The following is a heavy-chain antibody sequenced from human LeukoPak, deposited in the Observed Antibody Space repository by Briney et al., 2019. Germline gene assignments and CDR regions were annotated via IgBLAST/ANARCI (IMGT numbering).Heavy chain of an antibody. CDR2: IYPGDSDT. J-gene: IGHJ5*02. CDR1: GYSFTSYW. V-gene: IGHV5-51*01. Sequence: GEFLKISCKGSGYSFTSYWIGWVRQMPGKGLEWMGIIYPGDSDTRYSPSFQGQVTISADKSISTAYLQWSSLKASDTAMYYCARLVPPCSGGSCYSYNWFDPWGQGTLVTVSS. CDR3: ARLVPPCSGGSCYSYNWFDP. D-gene: IGHD2-15*01.